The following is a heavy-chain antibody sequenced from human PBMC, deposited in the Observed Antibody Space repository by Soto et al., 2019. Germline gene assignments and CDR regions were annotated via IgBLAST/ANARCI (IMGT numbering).Heavy chain of an antibody. CDR3: ARHRLFHRYLVSLNINWFDP. CDR1: GGSISSSSYY. D-gene: IGHD3-16*02. CDR2: IYYSGST. V-gene: IGHV4-39*01. Sequence: SETLSLTCTVSGGSISSSSYYWGWIRQPPGKGLEWIGSIYYSGSTYYNPSLKSRVTISVDTSKNQFSLKLSSVTAADTAVYYCARHRLFHRYLVSLNINWFDPWGQGTLVTVSS. J-gene: IGHJ5*02.